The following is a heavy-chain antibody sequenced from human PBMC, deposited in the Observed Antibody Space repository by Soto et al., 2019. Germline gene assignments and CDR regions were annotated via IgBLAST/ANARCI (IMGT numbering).Heavy chain of an antibody. CDR1: GGAVSSGTYY. Sequence: SETLSLTCTVSGGAVSSGTYYWSWIRQPPGKGLEWIGHIYFTGSTNYNPSLKSRVTMSLDTSRNQFSLKLSSVTAADTAVYYCTRGTPRVPWFDPWGLGTLVTVSS. CDR2: IYFTGST. J-gene: IGHJ5*02. V-gene: IGHV4-61*01. CDR3: TRGTPRVPWFDP.